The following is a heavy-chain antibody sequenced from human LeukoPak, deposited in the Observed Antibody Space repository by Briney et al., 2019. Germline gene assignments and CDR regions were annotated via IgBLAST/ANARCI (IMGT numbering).Heavy chain of an antibody. CDR2: INHSGST. J-gene: IGHJ6*02. CDR3: ARVASGHDFWSGYRYYYYYGMDV. CDR1: GGSFSGYY. V-gene: IGHV4-34*01. Sequence: SETLSLTCAVYGGSFSGYYWSWIRQPPGKGLEWIGEINHSGSTNYNPSLKSRVTISVDTSKNQFSLKLSSVTAADTAVYYCARVASGHDFWSGYRYYYYYGMDVWGQGTTVTVSS. D-gene: IGHD3-3*01.